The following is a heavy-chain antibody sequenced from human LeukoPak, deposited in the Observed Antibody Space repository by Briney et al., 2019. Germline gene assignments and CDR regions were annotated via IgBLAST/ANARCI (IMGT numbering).Heavy chain of an antibody. D-gene: IGHD5-18*01. V-gene: IGHV3-30*18. Sequence: GGSLRLSCAASGFTVSSNYMSWVRQAPGKGLDWVAVISNDGSKKYYADSVKGRFTISRDNSKNTLSPQVSSLRTEDTAVYYCAKDRYSYAFEYSDSWGQGTLVTVSS. CDR1: GFTVSSNY. J-gene: IGHJ4*02. CDR2: ISNDGSKK. CDR3: AKDRYSYAFEYSDS.